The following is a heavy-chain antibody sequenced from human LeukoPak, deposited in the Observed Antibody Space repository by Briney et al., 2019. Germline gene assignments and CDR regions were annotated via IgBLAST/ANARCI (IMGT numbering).Heavy chain of an antibody. CDR3: ARIGAVRTQYFQH. V-gene: IGHV5-51*01. J-gene: IGHJ1*01. CDR2: IYPGDSDT. D-gene: IGHD1/OR15-1a*01. Sequence: GESLKISCKGSGYSFTSYWIGWVRQMPGKGLEWMGIIYPGDSDTRYSPSFQGQVTISADKSISTAYLQWSSLKASDTAMNYCARIGAVRTQYFQHWGQGTLVTVSS. CDR1: GYSFTSYW.